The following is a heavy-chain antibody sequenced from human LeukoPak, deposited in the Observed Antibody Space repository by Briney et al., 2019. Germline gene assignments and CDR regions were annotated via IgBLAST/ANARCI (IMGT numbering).Heavy chain of an antibody. CDR1: GFTFSSYE. CDR2: ISSSGSTI. V-gene: IGHV3-48*03. Sequence: GGSLRLSCAASGFTFSSYEMNWVRQAPGKGLEWVSYISSSGSTIYYADSVKGRFTISRDNSKNTLYLQMNSLRAEDTAVYYCARDAPLGPRGHGGDNWFDPWGQGTLVTVSS. D-gene: IGHD2-15*01. J-gene: IGHJ5*02. CDR3: ARDAPLGPRGHGGDNWFDP.